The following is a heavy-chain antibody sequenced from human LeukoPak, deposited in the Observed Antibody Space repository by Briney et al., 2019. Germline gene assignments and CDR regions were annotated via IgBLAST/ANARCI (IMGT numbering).Heavy chain of an antibody. V-gene: IGHV3-53*05. J-gene: IGHJ4*02. CDR1: GFTASYNY. D-gene: IGHD3-22*01. Sequence: GGSLRLSCVASGFTASYNYINWVRQAPGKGLEWVSVIYSGPNTYYVSTYFPEPVKGRFSGSRDSSVNGVFLQMNGLRADDSAVYYCASSYYFGSSGYLRPPEYWGQGTLVTVCS. CDR3: ASSYYFGSSGYLRPPEY. CDR2: IYSGPNT.